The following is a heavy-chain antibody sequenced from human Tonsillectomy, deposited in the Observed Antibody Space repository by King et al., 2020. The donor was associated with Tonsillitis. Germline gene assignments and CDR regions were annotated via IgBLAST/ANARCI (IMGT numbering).Heavy chain of an antibody. V-gene: IGHV4-59*01. CDR2: IYYSGST. CDR3: ARGIRVRPDWYFDL. Sequence: LQLQESGPGLVKPSETLSLTCTVSGGSISSYYWSWIRQPPGKGLEWIGYIYYSGSTNYNPSLKSRVTISVDTSKNQFSLKLSSVTAADTAVYYCARGIRVRPDWYFDLWGRGTRFTFSS. CDR1: GGSISSYY. J-gene: IGHJ2*01. D-gene: IGHD1-1*01.